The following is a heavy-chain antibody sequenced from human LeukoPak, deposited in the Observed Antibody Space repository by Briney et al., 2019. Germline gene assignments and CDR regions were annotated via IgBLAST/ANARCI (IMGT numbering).Heavy chain of an antibody. CDR1: GFTLSSYN. J-gene: IGHJ4*02. Sequence: GGSLRLSCAASGFTLSSYNMNWVRQAPGKGLEWVSYISGSSSTIHYADSVKGRFTISRDDAKNSLYLQMNSLRAEDTAVYYCARGAQYGDYYYWGQGTLVTVSS. CDR3: ARGAQYGDYYY. CDR2: ISGSSSTI. V-gene: IGHV3-48*04. D-gene: IGHD4-17*01.